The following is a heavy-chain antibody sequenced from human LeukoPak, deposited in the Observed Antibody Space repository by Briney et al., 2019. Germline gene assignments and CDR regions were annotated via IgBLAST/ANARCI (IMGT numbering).Heavy chain of an antibody. V-gene: IGHV4-61*02. CDR1: GGSISSGSYY. J-gene: IGHJ4*02. D-gene: IGHD3-16*01. Sequence: SETLSLTCTVPGGSISSGSYYWSWIRQPAGKGLEWIGRIYTSGSTNYNPSLKSRVTISVDTSKNQFSLKLSSVTAADTAVYYCARDPGGDYWGQGTLVTVSS. CDR3: ARDPGGDY. CDR2: IYTSGST.